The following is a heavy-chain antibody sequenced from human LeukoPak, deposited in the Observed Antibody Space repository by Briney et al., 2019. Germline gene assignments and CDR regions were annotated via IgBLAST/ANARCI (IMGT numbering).Heavy chain of an antibody. CDR2: INSDGRST. V-gene: IGHV3-74*01. Sequence: GGSLRLSCAASGFTFSGYWMHWVRQAPGKGLVWVSRINSDGRSTSYADSVRGRFTVSRDNAKNTLYLQMNSLRAEDTAVYYCARDLAAAGTVPDSWGQGTLVTVSS. CDR1: GFTFSGYW. J-gene: IGHJ5*01. D-gene: IGHD6-13*01. CDR3: ARDLAAAGTVPDS.